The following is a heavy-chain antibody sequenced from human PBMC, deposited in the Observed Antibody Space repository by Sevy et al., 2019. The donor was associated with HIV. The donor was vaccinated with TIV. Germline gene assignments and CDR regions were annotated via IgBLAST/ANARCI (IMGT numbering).Heavy chain of an antibody. Sequence: SETLSLTYAVSGGSISGYYWNWIRQPPGKGLEWIGYIDYTGSTNYSPSLKSRVTISVDTSKSQFSLKLNSVTAADTAFYYCARHEAGSGTYYNLIEYWGQGTLVTVSS. V-gene: IGHV4-59*08. D-gene: IGHD3-10*01. CDR3: ARHEAGSGTYYNLIEY. J-gene: IGHJ4*02. CDR1: GGSISGYY. CDR2: IDYTGST.